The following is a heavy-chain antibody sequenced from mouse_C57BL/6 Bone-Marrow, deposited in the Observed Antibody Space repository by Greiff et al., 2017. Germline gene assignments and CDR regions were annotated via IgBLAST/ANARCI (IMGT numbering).Heavy chain of an antibody. CDR2: INPGSGGT. V-gene: IGHV1-54*01. Sequence: VQLQQSGAELVRPGTSVKVSCKASGYAFTNYLIEWVKQRPGQGLEWIGVINPGSGGTHYNEKFKSKATLTADKSSNTTYMQLSSLTSEYSADYFCARLEFDGSSGDWYFDVWGTGTTVTVSS. D-gene: IGHD1-1*01. CDR3: ARLEFDGSSGDWYFDV. J-gene: IGHJ1*03. CDR1: GYAFTNYL.